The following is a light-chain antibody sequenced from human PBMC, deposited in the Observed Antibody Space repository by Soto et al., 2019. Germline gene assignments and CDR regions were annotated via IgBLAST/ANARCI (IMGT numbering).Light chain of an antibody. CDR1: QSVRSNF. CDR2: GAS. CDR3: QRYDSFRT. Sequence: EIVLTQSPGTLSLSPGERATLSCRASQSVRSNFLAWSKQKPGQAPRLLIYGASNRATGIPDRFSGSGSGTDFTLTITRLEPEDFAMYYCQRYDSFRTFGQGTKVDIK. J-gene: IGKJ1*01. V-gene: IGKV3-20*01.